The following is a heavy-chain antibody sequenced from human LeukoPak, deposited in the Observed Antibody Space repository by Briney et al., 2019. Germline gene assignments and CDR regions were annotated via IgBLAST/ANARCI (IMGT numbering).Heavy chain of an antibody. V-gene: IGHV4-61*02. CDR3: ARRRDAYNDAFDI. D-gene: IGHD5-24*01. CDR2: IYNTGNT. CDR1: GASIKSGNYY. J-gene: IGHJ3*02. Sequence: SQTLSLTCSVSGASIKSGNYYWSWIRQPAGKGLEWIGRIYNTGNTNYNPSLKSRVSMSLDTSKNHFSLRLNSVTAVDTAVYYCARRRDAYNDAFDIWGQGTMVVVSS.